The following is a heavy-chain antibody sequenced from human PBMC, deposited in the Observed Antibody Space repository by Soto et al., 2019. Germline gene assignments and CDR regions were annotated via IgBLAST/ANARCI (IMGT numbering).Heavy chain of an antibody. CDR2: ISSSSSTI. CDR3: ARDQGYCSGGSCHYYYGMDV. D-gene: IGHD2-15*01. CDR1: GFTFSSYS. Sequence: GGSLRLSCAASGFTFSSYSMNWVRQAPGKGLEWVSYISSSSSTIYYADSVKGRFTISRDNAKKSLYLQMNSLTDEDTAVYYCARDQGYCSGGSCHYYYGMDVWGQGTTVTVSS. J-gene: IGHJ6*02. V-gene: IGHV3-48*02.